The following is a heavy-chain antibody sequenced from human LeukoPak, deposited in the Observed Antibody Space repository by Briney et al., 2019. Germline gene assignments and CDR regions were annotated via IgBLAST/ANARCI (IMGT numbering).Heavy chain of an antibody. D-gene: IGHD3-10*01. J-gene: IGHJ4*02. CDR3: ARGAIKKYGSGSQRHYFDY. V-gene: IGHV4-34*01. Sequence: SETLSLTCAVYGGSSSGYYWSWMRQVRGKGLEWVGEINRSGSTNYNPSLKSRVSISLDTSKSQFSLKLSSVTAADTAIYYCARGAIKKYGSGSQRHYFDYWGQGTLVTVSS. CDR2: INRSGST. CDR1: GGSSSGYY.